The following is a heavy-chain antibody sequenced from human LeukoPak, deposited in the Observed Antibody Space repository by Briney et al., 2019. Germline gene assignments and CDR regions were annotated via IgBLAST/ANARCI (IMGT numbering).Heavy chain of an antibody. CDR1: GGTFSSYA. CDR3: ARARIYYYYGMDV. CDR2: IIPMLGIA. Sequence: SVKVSCKASGGTFSSYAITWVRQTPGQGLEWMGRIIPMLGIATYAQKFQGRVTITADKSTNTAYMELSSLRSEDTAVYYCARARIYYYYGMDVWGQGTTVTVSS. D-gene: IGHD2/OR15-2a*01. J-gene: IGHJ6*02. V-gene: IGHV1-69*04.